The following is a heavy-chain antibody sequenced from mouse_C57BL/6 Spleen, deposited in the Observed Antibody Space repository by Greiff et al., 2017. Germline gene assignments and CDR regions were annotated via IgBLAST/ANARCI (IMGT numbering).Heavy chain of an antibody. Sequence: LQESGPELVKPGASVKISCKASGYAFSSSWMNWVKQRPGKGLEWIGRIYPGDGDTNYNGKFKGKATLTADKSSSTAYMQLSSLTSEDSAVYFCARREDYGSRYFDVWGTGTTVTVSS. CDR3: ARREDYGSRYFDV. D-gene: IGHD1-1*01. CDR2: IYPGDGDT. CDR1: GYAFSSSW. V-gene: IGHV1-82*01. J-gene: IGHJ1*03.